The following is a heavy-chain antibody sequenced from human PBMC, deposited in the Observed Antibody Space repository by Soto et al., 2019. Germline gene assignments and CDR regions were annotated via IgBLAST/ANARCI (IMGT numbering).Heavy chain of an antibody. CDR3: ATDGGA. CDR2: IKSKTAGGTT. CDR1: GFTFTYAW. V-gene: IGHV3-15*07. D-gene: IGHD3-10*01. J-gene: IGHJ4*02. Sequence: EVQLVESGGGLVKPGGSLTLSCAASGFTFTYAWMNWVRQAPGTGLEWVGRIKSKTAGGTTDYTAPVKGRFTISRDDSKNTLFLQMKSLKAEDTAVYYCATDGGAGGQGTLVTVSS.